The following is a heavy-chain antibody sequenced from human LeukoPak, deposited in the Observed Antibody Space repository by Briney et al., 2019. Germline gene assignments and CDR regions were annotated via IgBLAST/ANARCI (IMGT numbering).Heavy chain of an antibody. D-gene: IGHD2/OR15-2a*01. CDR2: ISGSGGTT. J-gene: IGHJ4*02. CDR1: RFTFSNYA. V-gene: IGHV3-23*01. CDR3: AKDHWHHTSIVPSSRYFDY. Sequence: PGGSLRLSCAASRFTFSNYAMSWVRQAPGRGLEWVSAISGSGGTTYYADSVKGRFTISRDNSKNTLYLQMNSLRAEDTAVYYCAKDHWHHTSIVPSSRYFDYWGQGTLVTVSS.